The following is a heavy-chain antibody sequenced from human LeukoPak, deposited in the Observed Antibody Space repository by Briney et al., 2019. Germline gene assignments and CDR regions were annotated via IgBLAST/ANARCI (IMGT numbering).Heavy chain of an antibody. Sequence: GASVTVSFTSSAYIFSTSGISWVRQAPGQGLEWMGWISVHEGDTNFAQKFQGRVTMTTDTSTNTAYMELRSLRSDDTAVYYCAREVIRSNYFYYYMDVWGKGTTVTVSS. V-gene: IGHV1-18*01. CDR3: AREVIRSNYFYYYMDV. CDR2: ISVHEGDT. D-gene: IGHD2-21*01. J-gene: IGHJ6*03. CDR1: AYIFSTSG.